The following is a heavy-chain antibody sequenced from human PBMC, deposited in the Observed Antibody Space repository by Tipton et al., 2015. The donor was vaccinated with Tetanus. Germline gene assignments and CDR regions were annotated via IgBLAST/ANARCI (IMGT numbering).Heavy chain of an antibody. CDR1: GGSISSGGYY. CDR3: ARDDKGSSSAFDI. D-gene: IGHD2-2*01. Sequence: TLSLTCTVSGGSISSGGYYWSWIRQHPGKGLEWIGYIYYSGGTYYNPSLKSRVTISVDTSKNQFSLKLSSVTAADTAVYYCARDDKGSSSAFDIWGQGTMVTVSS. CDR2: IYYSGGT. V-gene: IGHV4-31*03. J-gene: IGHJ3*02.